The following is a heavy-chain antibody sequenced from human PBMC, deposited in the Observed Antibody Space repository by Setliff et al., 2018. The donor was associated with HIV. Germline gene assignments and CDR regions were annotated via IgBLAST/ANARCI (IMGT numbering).Heavy chain of an antibody. V-gene: IGHV5-51*01. CDR3: AISGSPDRRPT. D-gene: IGHD3-10*01. CDR1: GYSFTSYW. CDR2: LYPGDSDI. Sequence: PGESLKISCKGSGYSFTSYWIGWVRQMPGKGLEWMALLYPGDSDIRYSPSFQSQVTVSADKSISTAYLQWSSLKASDTAIYYCAISGSPDRRPTWGQGTLVTVSS. J-gene: IGHJ5*02.